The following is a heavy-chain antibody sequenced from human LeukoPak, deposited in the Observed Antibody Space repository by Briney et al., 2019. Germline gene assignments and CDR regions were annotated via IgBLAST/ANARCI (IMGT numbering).Heavy chain of an antibody. D-gene: IGHD3-3*01. CDR2: ISYDGSNK. CDR3: ARDGRGITIFGVVITFDGFDY. J-gene: IGHJ4*02. Sequence: GRSLRLSCAASGFTFSSYGMHWVRQAPGKGLEWVAVISYDGSNKYYADSVKGRFTISRDNSKNTLYLQMNSLRAEDTAVYYCARDGRGITIFGVVITFDGFDYWGQGTLVTVSS. V-gene: IGHV3-30*03. CDR1: GFTFSSYG.